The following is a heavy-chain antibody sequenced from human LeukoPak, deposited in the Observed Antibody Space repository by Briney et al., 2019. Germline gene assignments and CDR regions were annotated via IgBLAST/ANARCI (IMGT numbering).Heavy chain of an antibody. CDR3: ARGTTVTTSGMDV. CDR2: IYHSGST. V-gene: IGHV4-4*02. CDR1: GGSISSSNW. Sequence: SETLSLTCAVSGGSISSSNWWSWVRQPPGKGLEWIGEIYHSGSTNYNPSLKSRVTISVDTSKNQFSLKLSSVTAADTAVYYCARGTTVTTSGMDVWGHGTTVTVSS. J-gene: IGHJ6*02. D-gene: IGHD4-11*01.